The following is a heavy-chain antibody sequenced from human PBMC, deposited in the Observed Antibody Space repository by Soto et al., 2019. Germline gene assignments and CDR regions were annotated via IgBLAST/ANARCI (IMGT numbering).Heavy chain of an antibody. J-gene: IGHJ6*02. V-gene: IGHV3-21*01. Sequence: EVQLVESGGGLVEPGGSLRLSCAASGFTFSSYSMNWVRQAPGKGLEWVSSISSSSSYIYYADSVRGRFTISRDNAKNSLYLQMNSLRAEDTAVYYCARDSSGIAARPGYYYYGMDVWGQGTTVTVSS. CDR3: ARDSSGIAARPGYYYYGMDV. CDR1: GFTFSSYS. D-gene: IGHD6-6*01. CDR2: ISSSSSYI.